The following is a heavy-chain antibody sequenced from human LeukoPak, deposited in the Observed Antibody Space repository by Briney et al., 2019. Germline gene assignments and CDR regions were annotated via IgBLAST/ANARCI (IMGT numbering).Heavy chain of an antibody. CDR2: IIPILGIA. CDR3: ARPPNCSSISCFDPSLDY. J-gene: IGHJ4*02. CDR1: GGTFSSYA. V-gene: IGHV1-69*04. D-gene: IGHD2-2*01. Sequence: ASVKVSCKASGGTFSSYAISWVRQAPGQGLEWMGRIIPILGIANYAQKFQGRVTITADKSTSTAYMELSSLRSEDTAVYYCARPPNCSSISCFDPSLDYGGQGTLVTVSS.